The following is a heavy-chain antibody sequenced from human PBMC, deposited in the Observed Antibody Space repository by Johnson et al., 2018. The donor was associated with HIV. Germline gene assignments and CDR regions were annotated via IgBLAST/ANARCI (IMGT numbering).Heavy chain of an antibody. Sequence: EVQLVESGGGLVQPGGSLRLSCAASGLTFSSNYMSWVRQSPGKGLEWVSVIFSGGSTYYADSVTGGFTTSRDNSKNTLYLQMNSLRAEDTALYYCAKYRIVGPTRGSAFDIWGQGTMVTVSS. CDR2: IFSGGST. J-gene: IGHJ3*02. CDR3: AKYRIVGPTRGSAFDI. D-gene: IGHD1-26*01. V-gene: IGHV3-66*01. CDR1: GLTFSSNY.